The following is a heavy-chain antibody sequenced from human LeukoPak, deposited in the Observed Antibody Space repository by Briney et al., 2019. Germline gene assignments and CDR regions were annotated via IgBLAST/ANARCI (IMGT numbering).Heavy chain of an antibody. D-gene: IGHD6-6*01. V-gene: IGHV3-23*01. CDR3: AKERQLAARPSFEFYY. CDR1: GFTFSSYA. Sequence: PGGSLRLSCAASGFTFSSYAMSWVRQAPGKGLEWVSAISGSGGSTYYADSVKGRFTISRDNSKNTLYLQMNSLRAEDTAVYYSAKERQLAARPSFEFYYWGKGALVTAS. J-gene: IGHJ4*02. CDR2: ISGSGGST.